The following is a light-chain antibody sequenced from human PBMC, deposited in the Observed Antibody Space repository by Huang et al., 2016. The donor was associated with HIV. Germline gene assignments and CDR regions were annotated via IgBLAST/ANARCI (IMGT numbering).Light chain of an antibody. CDR2: KAS. V-gene: IGKV1-5*03. CDR3: QQYNRYSYT. J-gene: IGKJ2*01. Sequence: DIQMTQSPSTLSASVGDRVTITCLASQSISSWLAWYQQKPWKAPKVLIYKASSLESGVPSRFSGSGSWTEFTLTISSLQPDDFATYYCQQYNRYSYTFGQGTNLEIK. CDR1: QSISSW.